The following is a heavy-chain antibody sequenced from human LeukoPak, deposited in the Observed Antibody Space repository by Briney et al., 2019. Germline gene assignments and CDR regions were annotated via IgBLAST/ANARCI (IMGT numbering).Heavy chain of an antibody. Sequence: PGGSLRLSCAASGFTFSSYGMHWVRQAPGKGLEWVAVIWYDGSNKYYADSVKGRFTISRDNSKNTLYLQMNSLRAEDTAVYYCARAGYGSGSYCDYWGQGTLVTVSS. CDR3: ARAGYGSGSYCDY. D-gene: IGHD3-10*01. J-gene: IGHJ4*02. V-gene: IGHV3-33*01. CDR1: GFTFSSYG. CDR2: IWYDGSNK.